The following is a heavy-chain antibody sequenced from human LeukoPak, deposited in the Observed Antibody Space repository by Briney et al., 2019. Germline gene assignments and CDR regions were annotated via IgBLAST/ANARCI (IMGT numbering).Heavy chain of an antibody. CDR1: GFSFSSYL. V-gene: IGHV3-7*01. Sequence: GGSLRLSCAASGFSFSSYLMNWVRQVPGKGLEWVANINQDRSEKSYVDSVKGRFTISRDNAKNSLCLQMNSLRAEDTAVYYCARDHCSSSSCYTYYGMELWGQGTTVTVSS. CDR3: ARDHCSSSSCYTYYGMEL. CDR2: INQDRSEK. D-gene: IGHD2-2*02. J-gene: IGHJ6*02.